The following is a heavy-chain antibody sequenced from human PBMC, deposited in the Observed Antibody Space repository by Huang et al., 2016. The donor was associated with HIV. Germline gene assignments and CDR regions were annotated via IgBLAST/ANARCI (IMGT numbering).Heavy chain of an antibody. CDR3: ARAKDTWDAYDI. CDR2: IAKDGSNN. CDR1: GFPFNNHA. Sequence: QVQLVESGGGVVQPGRSLRLSCAASGFPFNNHAMHWVRQAPGKGWEWVAVIAKDGSNNYYADSVKGRFTISRDSSKSTLFLHMTSLRTEDTAVYYCARAKDTWDAYDIWGQGTMVIVSS. V-gene: IGHV3-30-3*01. D-gene: IGHD5-18*01. J-gene: IGHJ3*02.